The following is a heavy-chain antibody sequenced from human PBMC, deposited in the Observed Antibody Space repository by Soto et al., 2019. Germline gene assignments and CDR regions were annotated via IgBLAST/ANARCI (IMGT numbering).Heavy chain of an antibody. V-gene: IGHV1-18*04. CDR1: GYPFIKYG. CDR3: ATSSDTGFDP. D-gene: IGHD3-9*01. Sequence: QLQLVQSAAEVKKPGASVRVSCKAYGYPFIKYGISWIRQAPEQGLQWMGRIKDDSGYTNYAQKFQGRVTMTADTSSDTAYMELRSLSLDDTAVYYCATSSDTGFDPWGQGTLVSVSS. J-gene: IGHJ5*02. CDR2: IKDDSGYT.